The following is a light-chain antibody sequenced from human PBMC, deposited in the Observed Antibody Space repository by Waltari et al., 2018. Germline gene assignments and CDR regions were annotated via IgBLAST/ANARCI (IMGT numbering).Light chain of an antibody. Sequence: QSALTQPASVSGSPGQSITISCTGTSSDVGGYNYVSWYQQHPGKAPKLMIYDVSNPPSGVSNRFSGSKFGNTASLTISGLQAEDEADYYCSSYISSSTLELFGGGTSLTVL. V-gene: IGLV2-14*03. J-gene: IGLJ2*01. CDR2: DVS. CDR3: SSYISSSTLEL. CDR1: SSDVGGYNY.